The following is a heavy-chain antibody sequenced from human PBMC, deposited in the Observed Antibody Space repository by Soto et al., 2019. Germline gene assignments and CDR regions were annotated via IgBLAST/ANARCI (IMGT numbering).Heavy chain of an antibody. CDR3: ALDTAMVHKQDGIDV. D-gene: IGHD5-18*01. V-gene: IGHV5-10-1*01. Sequence: GESLKISCKGSGYSFTSYWISWVRQMPGKGLAWMGRIDPSDSYTNYSPSFQGHVTISADKSISTAYLQWSSLKASDTAMYYCALDTAMVHKQDGIDVRGQGTTVTVSS. J-gene: IGHJ6*02. CDR2: IDPSDSYT. CDR1: GYSFTSYW.